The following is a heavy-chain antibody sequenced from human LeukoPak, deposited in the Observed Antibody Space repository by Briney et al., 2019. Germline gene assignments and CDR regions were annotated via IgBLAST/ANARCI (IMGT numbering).Heavy chain of an antibody. CDR1: GFTFDDYA. Sequence: PGGSLRLSCAASGFTFDDYAMHWVRQAPGKGLVWVSRINGDGSSTNYADSVKGRFTISRDNAKNTLYLQLNSLRAEDTAIYYCARSQGPYDYWGQGTLVTVSS. J-gene: IGHJ4*02. V-gene: IGHV3-74*01. CDR2: INGDGSST. CDR3: ARSQGPYDY.